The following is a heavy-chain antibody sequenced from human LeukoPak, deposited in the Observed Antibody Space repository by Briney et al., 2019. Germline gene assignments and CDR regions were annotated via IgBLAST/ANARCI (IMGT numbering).Heavy chain of an antibody. CDR1: GFTFSSYS. CDR3: ARVWGESTVTYYFDY. Sequence: GGSLRLSCAASGFTFSSYSMNWVRQAPGKGLEWVSSISSSSSYIYYADSVKGRFTISRDNAKNPLYLQMNSLRAEDTAVYYCARVWGESTVTYYFDYWGQGTLVTVSS. CDR2: ISSSSSYI. V-gene: IGHV3-21*01. D-gene: IGHD4-17*01. J-gene: IGHJ4*02.